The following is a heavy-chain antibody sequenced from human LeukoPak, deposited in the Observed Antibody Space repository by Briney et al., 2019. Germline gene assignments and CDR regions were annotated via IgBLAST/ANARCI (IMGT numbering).Heavy chain of an antibody. D-gene: IGHD2-15*01. CDR3: ARRLRGGRRYHYYYMDV. Sequence: SETLSLTCTVSGVSISSSNSYWDWIRQPPGKGLEWIGSIYYSGATYYSGSLKSRATISVDTIKNQFSLELRSVTAADTALYYCARRLRGGRRYHYYYMDVWGKGTTVTISS. V-gene: IGHV4-39*01. CDR1: GVSISSSNSY. J-gene: IGHJ6*03. CDR2: IYYSGAT.